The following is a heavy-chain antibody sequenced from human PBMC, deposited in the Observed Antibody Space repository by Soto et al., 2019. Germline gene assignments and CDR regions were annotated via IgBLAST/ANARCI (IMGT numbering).Heavy chain of an antibody. CDR2: IKQDGSEK. CDR3: ARVESGYCSSTSCSTVYYYYYGMDV. CDR1: GFTFSSYW. Sequence: EVQLVESGGGLVQPGGSLRLSCAASGFTFSSYWMSWVRQAPGKGLEWVANIKQDGSEKYYVDSVKGRFTISRDNAKNSLYLQMNSLRAEDTAVYYCARVESGYCSSTSCSTVYYYYYGMDVWGQGTTVTVSS. D-gene: IGHD2-2*03. J-gene: IGHJ6*02. V-gene: IGHV3-7*01.